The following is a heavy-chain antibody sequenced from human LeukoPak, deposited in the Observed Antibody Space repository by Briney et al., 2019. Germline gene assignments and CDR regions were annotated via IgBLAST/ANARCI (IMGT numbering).Heavy chain of an antibody. CDR2: INHSGST. CDR1: GGSFCGYY. V-gene: IGHV4-34*01. CDR3: ARGDYYYDSSGYYYKPYYYYYMDV. Sequence: SETLSLTSAVYGGSFCGYYWGWIRQPPGKGLEWIGEINHSGSTNYNPSLKRRATTSVDTSKNQFSLTLSSVTAADTAVYYCARGDYYYDSSGYYYKPYYYYYMDVWGKGTTVTVSS. D-gene: IGHD3-22*01. J-gene: IGHJ6*03.